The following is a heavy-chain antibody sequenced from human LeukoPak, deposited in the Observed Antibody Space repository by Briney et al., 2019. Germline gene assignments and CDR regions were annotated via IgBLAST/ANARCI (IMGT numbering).Heavy chain of an antibody. D-gene: IGHD3-22*01. V-gene: IGHV3-30*18. CDR3: AKDRHYYDSSGYFFDY. CDR2: ISYDGSNK. CDR1: GFIFSSYG. J-gene: IGHJ4*02. Sequence: PAGSLRLSCAASGFIFSSYGMHWLRQAPGKGLEGVAVISYDGSNKYYADSVKGLFAISRDNSKNTLYLQMNSLRAEDTVVYYCAKDRHYYDSSGYFFDYWGQGTLVTVSS.